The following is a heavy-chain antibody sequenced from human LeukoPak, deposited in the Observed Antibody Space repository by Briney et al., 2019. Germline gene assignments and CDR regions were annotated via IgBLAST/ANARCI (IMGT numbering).Heavy chain of an antibody. D-gene: IGHD3-10*01. CDR2: INDDRSFR. Sequence: PGGSLRLSCAASGITFSGAWMHWVHQAPGKGLVWVSRINDDRSFRRYANSVKGRFTISRDNAKNTLFLQMDSLRAEDTAVYYCARVSGPGMNEYYHLWGQGTLVTVSS. CDR1: GITFSGAW. V-gene: IGHV3-74*01. CDR3: ARVSGPGMNEYYHL. J-gene: IGHJ1*01.